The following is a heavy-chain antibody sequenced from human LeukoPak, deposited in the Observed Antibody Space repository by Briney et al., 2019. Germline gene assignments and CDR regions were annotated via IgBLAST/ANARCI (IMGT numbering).Heavy chain of an antibody. Sequence: GASVKVSCKASGYTFTSYDINWVRQATGQGLEWVGWMNPNSGNTGYAQKFQGRVTMTRNTSISTAYMELSSLRSEDTAVYYCARGQGKSAVRRWSDYWGQGTLVTVSS. D-gene: IGHD4-23*01. CDR2: MNPNSGNT. V-gene: IGHV1-8*01. CDR3: ARGQGKSAVRRWSDY. CDR1: GYTFTSYD. J-gene: IGHJ4*02.